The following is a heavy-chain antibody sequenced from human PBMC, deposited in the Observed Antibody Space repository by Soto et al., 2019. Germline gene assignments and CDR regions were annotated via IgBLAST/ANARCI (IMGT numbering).Heavy chain of an antibody. V-gene: IGHV4-30-4*01. D-gene: IGHD3-16*01. Sequence: SETLSLTCTVSGGSISSGDYYWSWIRQPPGKGLEWIGYIYYSGSTYYNPSLKSRVTISVDTSRSQFSLRLTSVTAADTAVYYCARHPPALSLPYHWGRGTLVTVSS. CDR2: IYYSGST. J-gene: IGHJ4*02. CDR1: GGSISSGDYY. CDR3: ARHPPALSLPYH.